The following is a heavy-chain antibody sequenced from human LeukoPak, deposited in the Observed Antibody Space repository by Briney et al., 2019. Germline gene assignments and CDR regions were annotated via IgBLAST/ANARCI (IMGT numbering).Heavy chain of an antibody. CDR1: GDSISSSY. J-gene: IGHJ4*02. D-gene: IGHD2-15*01. Sequence: PSETLSLTCTVSGDSISSSYWSWIRQPPGKGLEWIGEINHSGSTNYNPSLKSRVTISVDTSKNQFSLKLSSVTAADTAVYYCARHVVSCSGGSCYFNIDYWGQGTLVTVSS. V-gene: IGHV4-34*01. CDR3: ARHVVSCSGGSCYFNIDY. CDR2: INHSGST.